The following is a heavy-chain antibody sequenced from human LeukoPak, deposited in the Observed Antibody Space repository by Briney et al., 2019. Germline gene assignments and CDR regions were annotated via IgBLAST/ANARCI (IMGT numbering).Heavy chain of an antibody. CDR1: GGSISSYY. CDR3: ARVGLDYDSSGYYSYYFDY. D-gene: IGHD3-22*01. Sequence: PSETLSLTCTVSGGSISSYYWSWIRQPPGKGLEWIGYIYYSGSTNYNPSLKSRVTISVDTSKNQFSLKLSSVTAADTAVYYCARVGLDYDSSGYYSYYFDYWGQGTLVTVSS. CDR2: IYYSGST. V-gene: IGHV4-59*01. J-gene: IGHJ4*02.